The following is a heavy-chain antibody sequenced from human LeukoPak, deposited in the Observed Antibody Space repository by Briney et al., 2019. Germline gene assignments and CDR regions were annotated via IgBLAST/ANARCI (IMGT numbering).Heavy chain of an antibody. J-gene: IGHJ2*01. Sequence: GGSLRLSCAASGFTFSSYWIHWVRQAPGEGLVWVSRIKTDGTITTYADSVEGRFTISRDNAKNTVYLQMNGQRAEDTAVYYCARAKTGNWYFDLWGRGTLVTVSS. D-gene: IGHD3-10*01. CDR2: IKTDGTIT. V-gene: IGHV3-74*01. CDR3: ARAKTGNWYFDL. CDR1: GFTFSSYW.